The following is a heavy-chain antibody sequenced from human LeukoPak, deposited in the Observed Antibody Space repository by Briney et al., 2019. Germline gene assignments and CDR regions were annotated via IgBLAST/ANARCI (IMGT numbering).Heavy chain of an antibody. Sequence: GGSLRLSCAASGFTFDDYAMHWVRQAPGKGLEWVSGINWNSGHVAYADSVKGRFTISRDNAKNSVYLQMNSLRAEDTALYYCAKDVYITIIRGALDYWGQGTLVTVSS. CDR2: INWNSGHV. V-gene: IGHV3-9*01. D-gene: IGHD3-10*01. CDR1: GFTFDDYA. J-gene: IGHJ4*02. CDR3: AKDVYITIIRGALDY.